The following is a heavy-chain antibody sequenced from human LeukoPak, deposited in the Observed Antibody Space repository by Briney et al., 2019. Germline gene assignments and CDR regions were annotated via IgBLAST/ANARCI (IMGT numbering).Heavy chain of an antibody. Sequence: SETLSLTCTVSGGSISSLYWSWIRQPPGKGLEWIGYIHYSGSTNYIPSLKSRVTISLDTSKNQFTLKLTSVTAADTAVYYCARGHYSSSSFWFDPWGQGTLVTVSS. CDR2: IHYSGST. J-gene: IGHJ5*02. CDR3: ARGHYSSSSFWFDP. CDR1: GGSISSLY. V-gene: IGHV4-59*11. D-gene: IGHD6-6*01.